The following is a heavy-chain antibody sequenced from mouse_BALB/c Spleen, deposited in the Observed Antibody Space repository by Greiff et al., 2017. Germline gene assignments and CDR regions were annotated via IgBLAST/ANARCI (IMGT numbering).Heavy chain of an antibody. CDR2: ISSGGSYT. CDR1: GFTFSSYT. J-gene: IGHJ4*01. V-gene: IGHV5-6-4*01. Sequence: EVQLVESGGGLVKPGGSLKLSCAASGFTFSSYTMSWVRQTPEKRLEWVATISSGGSYTYFPDSVKGRFTISRDNAKNTLYLQMSSLKSEDTAMYYCTREGYGNYVNYAMDYWGQGTSVTVSA. D-gene: IGHD2-10*02. CDR3: TREGYGNYVNYAMDY.